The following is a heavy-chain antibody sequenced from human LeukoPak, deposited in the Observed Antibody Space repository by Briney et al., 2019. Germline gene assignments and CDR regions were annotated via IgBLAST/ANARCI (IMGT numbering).Heavy chain of an antibody. V-gene: IGHV3-30*04. CDR1: GFTFSAFT. J-gene: IGHJ4*02. Sequence: GGSLRLSCTASGFTFSAFTMNWVRQAPGKGLEWVAVILFDGSSEYYANSVKGRFTISRDNSKNTLYLQMNSLRPEDTAVYYCARVWSSGSFLMALGYWGQGTLVTVSS. CDR3: ARVWSSGSFLMALGY. D-gene: IGHD3-10*01. CDR2: ILFDGSSE.